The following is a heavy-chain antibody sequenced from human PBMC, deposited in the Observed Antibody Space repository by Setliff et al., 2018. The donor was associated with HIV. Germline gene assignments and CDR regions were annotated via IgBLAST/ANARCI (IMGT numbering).Heavy chain of an antibody. CDR3: ARDLKRPNSNFWGGYPIPFDS. CDR2: NNTNTGNP. CDR1: GYTFNNYA. V-gene: IGHV7-4-1*02. D-gene: IGHD3-3*01. J-gene: IGHJ4*02. Sequence: ASVKVSCKASGYTFNNYAMNWVRQAPGQGLELMGWNNTNTGNPTYAQGFTGRFVFSLDTSVSTAYLQISSLKAEDTAVYFCARDLKRPNSNFWGGYPIPFDSWGQGTLVTVSS.